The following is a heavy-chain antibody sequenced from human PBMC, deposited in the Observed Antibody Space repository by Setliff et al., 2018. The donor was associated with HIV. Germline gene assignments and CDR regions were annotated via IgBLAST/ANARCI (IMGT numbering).Heavy chain of an antibody. V-gene: IGHV4-39*01. CDR2: VSQSGST. J-gene: IGHJ6*04. Sequence: PSETLSLTCSDSGVSINGTDHYWGWIRQSPGKRLEWIGSVSQSGSTYYNPSLKSRITISVDRSKNLFSLKLISVTAADQGVYYCARLRYGSGIPLDVWGTGISVTVSS. CDR3: ARLRYGSGIPLDV. CDR1: GVSINGTDHY. D-gene: IGHD3-10*01.